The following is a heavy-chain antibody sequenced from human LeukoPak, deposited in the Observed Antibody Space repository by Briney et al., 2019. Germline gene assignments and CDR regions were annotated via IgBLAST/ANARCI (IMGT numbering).Heavy chain of an antibody. CDR3: VRDDGNRTGSTYFDAFDI. CDR2: VNRDGNEE. Sequence: GGSLRLSCVASGFTFNRYWMIWVRQAPGKGREWVANVNRDGNEEHYVDSVEGRFTISRDNAKNSLYLQMNTLRNEDTAVYYCVRDDGNRTGSTYFDAFDIWGRGTLVTVSS. J-gene: IGHJ3*02. CDR1: GFTFNRYW. V-gene: IGHV3-7*03. D-gene: IGHD3-9*01.